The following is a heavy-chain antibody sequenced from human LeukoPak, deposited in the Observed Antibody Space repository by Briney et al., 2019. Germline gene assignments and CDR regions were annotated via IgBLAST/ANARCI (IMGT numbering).Heavy chain of an antibody. Sequence: PGGSLRLSCAASGFTFSSYSMNWVRQAPGKGLEWVSYISSSSSTIYYADSVKGRFTISRDNAKNSLYLQMNSLRAEDTAVYYCAREETGYYSSAFDIWGQGTMVTVSS. J-gene: IGHJ3*02. CDR1: GFTFSSYS. D-gene: IGHD3-9*01. CDR3: AREETGYYSSAFDI. CDR2: ISSSSSTI. V-gene: IGHV3-48*04.